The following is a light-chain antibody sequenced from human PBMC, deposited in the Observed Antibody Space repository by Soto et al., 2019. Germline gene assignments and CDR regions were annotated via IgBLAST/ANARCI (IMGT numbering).Light chain of an antibody. CDR2: QTS. Sequence: EIVLTQTPATLSSFAGDRVTLSWRASQYINTRLAWYQHRPGQAPRLLIYQTSIRAAGIPARFSVSGTGTGFTLTISDVQPEDFAVYYCHQRQSWPRTFGQGTKVDIK. CDR3: HQRQSWPRT. J-gene: IGKJ1*01. CDR1: QYINTR. V-gene: IGKV3-11*01.